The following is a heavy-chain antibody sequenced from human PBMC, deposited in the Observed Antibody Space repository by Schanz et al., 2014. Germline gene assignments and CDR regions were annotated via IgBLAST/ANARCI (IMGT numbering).Heavy chain of an antibody. D-gene: IGHD2-2*01. J-gene: IGHJ4*02. Sequence: QVQLQESGPGLVKPSQTLSLTCTVSGASISSRDFYWSWIRQFPGKGLEWIGYISYSGRTYYSPSLKSRLTMSVDTSKNQCSLRLSSVTAADAAIYYCSRGECISTSCHEVAPPDDWGQGTLVTVSS. V-gene: IGHV4-31*03. CDR2: ISYSGRT. CDR1: GASISSRDFY. CDR3: SRGECISTSCHEVAPPDD.